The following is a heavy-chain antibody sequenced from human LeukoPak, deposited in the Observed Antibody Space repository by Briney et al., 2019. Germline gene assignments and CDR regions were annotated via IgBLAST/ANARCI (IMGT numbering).Heavy chain of an antibody. V-gene: IGHV1-69*04. CDR2: IIPILGIA. Sequence: SVKVSCKASGGTFSSYAISWVRQAPGQGLEWMGRIIPILGIANYAQKFQGRVTITADKSTSTAYMELSSLRSEDTAVYYCAGKGPKGGGGFDPWGQGTLVTVSS. CDR1: GGTFSSYA. J-gene: IGHJ5*02. CDR3: AGKGPKGGGGFDP. D-gene: IGHD3-16*01.